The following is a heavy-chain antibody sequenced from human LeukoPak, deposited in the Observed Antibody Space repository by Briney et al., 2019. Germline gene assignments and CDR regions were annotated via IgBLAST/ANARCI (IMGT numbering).Heavy chain of an antibody. J-gene: IGHJ3*02. CDR2: INPNSGGT. CDR3: ARVGRGLAAAGFGASDI. Sequence: ASVKVSCKASGYTFTGYYMHWVRQALGQGLEWMGWINPNSGGTNYAQKFQGWVTMTRDTSISTAYMELSRLRSDDTAVYYCARVGRGLAAAGFGASDIWGQGTMVTVSS. CDR1: GYTFTGYY. V-gene: IGHV1-2*04. D-gene: IGHD6-13*01.